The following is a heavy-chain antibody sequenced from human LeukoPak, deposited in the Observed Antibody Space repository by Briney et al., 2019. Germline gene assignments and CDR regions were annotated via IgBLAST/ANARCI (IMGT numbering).Heavy chain of an antibody. CDR1: GGSISSCY. CDR3: ARGAYYYDSSGYRFDP. J-gene: IGHJ5*02. D-gene: IGHD3-22*01. Sequence: PSETLSLTCTVSGGSISSCYWSWIRQPPGKGLEWIGYIYYSGSTNYNPSLKSRVTISVDTSKNQFSLKLSSVTAADTAVYYCARGAYYYDSSGYRFDPWGQGTLVTVSS. V-gene: IGHV4-59*01. CDR2: IYYSGST.